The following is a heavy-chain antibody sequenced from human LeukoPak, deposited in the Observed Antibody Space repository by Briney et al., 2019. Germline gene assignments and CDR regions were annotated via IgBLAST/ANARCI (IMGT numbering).Heavy chain of an antibody. CDR1: GFTFSNAW. CDR3: ITHYYDSSGYYKGDY. Sequence: GGSLRLSCAASGFTFSNAWMTWVRQAPGKGLEWVGRIKSKTDGGTTDFAAPVKGRFTISRDDSKNTLYLQMNSLKSEDTAVYYCITHYYDSSGYYKGDYWGQGTLVTVSS. V-gene: IGHV3-15*01. J-gene: IGHJ4*02. D-gene: IGHD3-22*01. CDR2: IKSKTDGGTT.